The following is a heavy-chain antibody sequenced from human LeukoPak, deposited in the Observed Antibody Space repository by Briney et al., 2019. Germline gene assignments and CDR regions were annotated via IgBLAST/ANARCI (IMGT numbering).Heavy chain of an antibody. D-gene: IGHD3-22*01. CDR2: ITYEGIEK. CDR1: GFTFSSYG. CDR3: AKDLGFRGYYTLDN. J-gene: IGHJ4*02. V-gene: IGHV3-30*18. Sequence: GRSLRLSCEVSGFTFSSYGMHWVRQAPGKGLEWVAAITYEGIEKNYADSVKGRFTISRDNSKNTLYLQMNTMRTEDTAVYYCAKDLGFRGYYTLDNWGQGTLVIVSS.